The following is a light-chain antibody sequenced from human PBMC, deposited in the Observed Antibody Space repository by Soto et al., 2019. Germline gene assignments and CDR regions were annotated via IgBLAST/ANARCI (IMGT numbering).Light chain of an antibody. CDR3: SSYTSSSTYV. CDR2: EVS. V-gene: IGLV2-14*01. CDR1: SSDVGGYKY. Sequence: QSVLTQPASVSGSPGQSITISCTGTSSDVGGYKYVSWSQQYPGKAPQLIIYEVSNRPSGVSNRFSGSKSGNTASLTISGLQAEDEADYYCSSYTSSSTYVFGTGTKVTVL. J-gene: IGLJ1*01.